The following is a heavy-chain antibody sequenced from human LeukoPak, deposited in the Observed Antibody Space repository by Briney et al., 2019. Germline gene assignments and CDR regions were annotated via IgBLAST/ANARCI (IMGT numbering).Heavy chain of an antibody. CDR2: ISYSGST. J-gene: IGHJ4*02. Sequence: SETLSLTCAVSGGSISNHYWSWIRQPPGKRLEWIEYISYSGSTKYNPALKGRVTISVDTSKNQFSLILSSVIAADTAFYYCARGPPDSQWLVWYYFDYWGQGTLVTVSS. CDR1: GGSISNHY. D-gene: IGHD6-19*01. CDR3: ARGPPDSQWLVWYYFDY. V-gene: IGHV4-59*11.